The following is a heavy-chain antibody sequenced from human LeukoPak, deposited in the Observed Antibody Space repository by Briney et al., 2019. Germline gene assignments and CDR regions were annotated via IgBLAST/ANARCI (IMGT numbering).Heavy chain of an antibody. V-gene: IGHV3-30*19. J-gene: IGHJ3*02. CDR1: GFTFSSYG. Sequence: GRSLRLSCAASGFTFSSYGMHWVRQAPGKGLEWVAVISYDGSNKYYADSVKGRFTISRDNSKNTLYLQMNSLRAEDTAVYYCARERANDAFDIWGQGTMVTVSS. CDR2: ISYDGSNK. CDR3: ARERANDAFDI.